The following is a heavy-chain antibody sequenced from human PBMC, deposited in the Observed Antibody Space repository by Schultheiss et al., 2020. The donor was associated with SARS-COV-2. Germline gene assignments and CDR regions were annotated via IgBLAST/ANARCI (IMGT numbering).Heavy chain of an antibody. CDR2: ISASGGST. CDR1: GFTFSSYS. Sequence: GGSLRLSCAASGFTFSSYSMNWVRQAPGKGLEWVSVISASGGSTYYADSVKGRFTLSRDNSKNTLYLQMNSLGADDTAVYYCAKDSLGVGATPLDYFDYWGQGTLVTVSS. J-gene: IGHJ4*02. CDR3: AKDSLGVGATPLDYFDY. D-gene: IGHD1-26*01. V-gene: IGHV3-23*01.